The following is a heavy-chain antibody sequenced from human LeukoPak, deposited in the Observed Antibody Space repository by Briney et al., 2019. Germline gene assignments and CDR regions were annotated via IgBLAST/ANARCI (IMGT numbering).Heavy chain of an antibody. V-gene: IGHV3-49*03. J-gene: IGHJ3*02. CDR2: IRSKAYGGTT. D-gene: IGHD2-15*01. CDR3: TTGVIVVVVAATTYAFDI. CDR1: GFTFGDYA. Sequence: GGSLRLSCTASGFTFGDYAMSWFRQAPGKGLEWVGFIRSKAYGGTTEYAASVKGRFTISRDDSKSIAYLQMNSLKTEDTAVYYCTTGVIVVVVAATTYAFDIWGQGTMVTVSS.